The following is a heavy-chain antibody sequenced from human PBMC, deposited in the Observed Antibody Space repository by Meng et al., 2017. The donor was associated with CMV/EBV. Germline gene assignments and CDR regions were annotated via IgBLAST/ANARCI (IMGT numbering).Heavy chain of an antibody. CDR2: ISSSSSYI. V-gene: IGHV3-21*01. Sequence: LSCAASGFTFSSYSMNWVRQAPGKGLEWVSSISSSSSYIYYADSVKGRFTISRDNAKNSLYPQMNSLRAEDTAVYYCARGVVTGTDYWGQGTLVTVSS. CDR3: ARGVVTGTDY. J-gene: IGHJ4*02. CDR1: GFTFSSYS. D-gene: IGHD1-14*01.